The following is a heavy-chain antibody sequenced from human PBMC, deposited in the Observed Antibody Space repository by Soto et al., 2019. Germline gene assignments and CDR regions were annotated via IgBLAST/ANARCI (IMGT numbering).Heavy chain of an antibody. CDR2: ISSSSSYI. Sequence: PGGSLRLSCAASGFTFSSYSMNWVRQAPGKGLEWVSSISSSSSYIYYADSVKGRFTISRDNAKNSLYLQMNSLRAEDTAVYYCARESEYSYGPDDAFDTWGQGTMVTVSS. D-gene: IGHD5-18*01. V-gene: IGHV3-21*01. CDR3: ARESEYSYGPDDAFDT. CDR1: GFTFSSYS. J-gene: IGHJ3*02.